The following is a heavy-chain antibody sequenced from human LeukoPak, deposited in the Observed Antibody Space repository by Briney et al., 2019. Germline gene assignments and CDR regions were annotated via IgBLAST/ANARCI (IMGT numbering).Heavy chain of an antibody. CDR2: ISRSSNDI. V-gene: IGHV3-21*04. CDR1: GFTFSSYG. CDR3: ARDLMGIAHREAFYY. Sequence: GGSLRLSCAASGFTFSSYGVNWVRQAPGKGLEWVSSISRSSNDIYYADSVRGRFTISRDNAKNSLYLQMNSLRAEDTAVYYCARDLMGIAHREAFYYWGQGTLVTVS. J-gene: IGHJ4*02. D-gene: IGHD6-13*01.